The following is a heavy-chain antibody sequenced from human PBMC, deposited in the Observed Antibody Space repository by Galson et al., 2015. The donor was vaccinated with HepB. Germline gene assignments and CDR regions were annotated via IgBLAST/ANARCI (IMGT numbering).Heavy chain of an antibody. D-gene: IGHD1-26*01. V-gene: IGHV1-69*01. CDR1: GGTFSSYA. J-gene: IGHJ4*02. CDR2: IIPIFGTA. Sequence: SCKASGGTFSSYAISWVRQAPGQGLEWMGGIIPIFGTANYAQKFQGRVTITADESTSTAYMELSSLRSEDTAVYYCARGMRRSGSFPFGYWGQGTLVTVSS. CDR3: ARGMRRSGSFPFGY.